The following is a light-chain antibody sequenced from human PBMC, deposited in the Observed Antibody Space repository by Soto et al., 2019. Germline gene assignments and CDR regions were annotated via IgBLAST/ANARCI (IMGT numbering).Light chain of an antibody. V-gene: IGKV1-5*01. J-gene: IGKJ2*03. CDR2: STS. CDR3: QQYNSVSS. CDR1: QSVSKW. Sequence: IQMIQSPSTLSASLGETVTISCRAGQSVSKWLAWYRQKPGQAPVLLIHSTSTLQLGVPSRVSGSGWGTEFTLTISNLQPDDSATYYCQQYNSVSSFGQGTKLVIE.